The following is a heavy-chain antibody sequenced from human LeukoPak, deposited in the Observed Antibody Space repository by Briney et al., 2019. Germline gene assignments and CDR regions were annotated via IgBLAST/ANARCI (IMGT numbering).Heavy chain of an antibody. Sequence: SETLSLTCTVSGGSISSYYWSWIRQPPGKGLEWIGYIYYSGSTNYNPSLKSRVTISVDTSKNQFSLKLRSVTAADTAVYYCARSPKDWLLEEAYCFVYWGQGTLVTVSS. CDR2: IYYSGST. D-gene: IGHD3/OR15-3a*01. CDR1: GGSISSYY. J-gene: IGHJ4*02. V-gene: IGHV4-59*08. CDR3: ARSPKDWLLEEAYCFVY.